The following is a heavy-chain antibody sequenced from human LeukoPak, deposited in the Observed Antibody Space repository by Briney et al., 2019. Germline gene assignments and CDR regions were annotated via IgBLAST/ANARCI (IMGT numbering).Heavy chain of an antibody. J-gene: IGHJ6*03. CDR1: GFTFSSYG. CDR2: ISYDGSNK. CDR3: AKGYYYDSSGQTNYYYYYYMDV. Sequence: GGSLRLSCAASGFTFSSYGMHWVRQAPGKGLEWVAVISYDGSNKYYADSVKGRFTISRDNSKNTLYLQMNSLRAEDTAIYYCAKGYYYDSSGQTNYYYYYYMDVWGKGTTVTVSS. D-gene: IGHD3-22*01. V-gene: IGHV3-30*18.